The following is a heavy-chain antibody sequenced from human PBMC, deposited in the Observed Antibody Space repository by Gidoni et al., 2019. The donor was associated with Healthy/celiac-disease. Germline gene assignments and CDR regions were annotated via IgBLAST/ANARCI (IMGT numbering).Heavy chain of an antibody. J-gene: IGHJ5*02. CDR1: GGSFSCYY. V-gene: IGHV4-34*01. CDR3: ARRARRWFDP. CDR2: INHSGST. Sequence: QVQLQQWGAGLVKTSESLSPTCAVDGGSFSCYYWSWIRPPPGKGLEWIGAINHSGSTNSNPSLKRRVTISVDTSTNPFSLKLSSVTAADTAVYYCARRARRWFDPWGQGTLVTVSS.